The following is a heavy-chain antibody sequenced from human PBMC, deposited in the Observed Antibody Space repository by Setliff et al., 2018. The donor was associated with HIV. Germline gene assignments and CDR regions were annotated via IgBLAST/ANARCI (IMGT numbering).Heavy chain of an antibody. V-gene: IGHV1-8*01. CDR1: GYTFTSYD. CDR3: ARCTYYYDSSGYSGTVGAFDI. D-gene: IGHD3-22*01. Sequence: ASVKVSCKASGYTFTSYDINWVRQATGQGLEWMGWMNPESGNTGYAQKFQGGVTITVDESTSTAYMELSSLRSEDTAVYYCARCTYYYDSSGYSGTVGAFDIWGQGTMVTVSS. J-gene: IGHJ3*02. CDR2: MNPESGNT.